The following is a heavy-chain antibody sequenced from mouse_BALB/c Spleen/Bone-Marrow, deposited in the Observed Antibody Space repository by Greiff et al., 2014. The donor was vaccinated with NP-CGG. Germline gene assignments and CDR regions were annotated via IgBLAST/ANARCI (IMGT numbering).Heavy chain of an antibody. Sequence: DVMLVESGGGLVKPGGSLKLSCAASGFTFSDCYMYWVRQTPEKRLEWVATISDGGSYTYYPDSVKGRFTISRDNAKNNLYLQMSSLKSEDTAIYYCAREGNYGYFGYWGQGTTLTVSS. CDR3: AREGNYGYFGY. CDR1: GFTFSDCY. D-gene: IGHD1-1*01. CDR2: ISDGGSYT. J-gene: IGHJ2*01. V-gene: IGHV5-4*02.